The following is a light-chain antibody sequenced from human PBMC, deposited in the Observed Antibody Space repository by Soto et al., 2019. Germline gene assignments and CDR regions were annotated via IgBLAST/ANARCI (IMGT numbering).Light chain of an antibody. J-gene: IGKJ1*01. V-gene: IGKV1-27*01. CDR1: QGISNY. CDR2: TAS. Sequence: DIQMTQSPSSLSASVGDRVTIKCRASQGISNYLAWYQQKPGKAPKLLIYTASTLQSGVPSRFSGSGSGTDFTLTNRSLQPEDGATYYCQKDNSAPTWTFGQGAKVEIK. CDR3: QKDNSAPTWT.